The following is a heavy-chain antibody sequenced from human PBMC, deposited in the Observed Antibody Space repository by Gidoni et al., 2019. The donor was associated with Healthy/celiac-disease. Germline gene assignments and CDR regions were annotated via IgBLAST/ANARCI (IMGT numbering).Heavy chain of an antibody. CDR2: IWYDGGNK. J-gene: IGHJ4*02. Sequence: QVQLVESGGGVAQPGRYPRPLCPASGLTLSSYGMHWVRQAPGKGLAWVAVIWYDGGNKYYADSVKGRFTISRDNSKNTLYLQMNSLRAEDTAVYYCAWDSSGYYYGYYFDYWGQGTLVTVSS. D-gene: IGHD3-22*01. CDR1: GLTLSSYG. V-gene: IGHV3-33*01. CDR3: AWDSSGYYYGYYFDY.